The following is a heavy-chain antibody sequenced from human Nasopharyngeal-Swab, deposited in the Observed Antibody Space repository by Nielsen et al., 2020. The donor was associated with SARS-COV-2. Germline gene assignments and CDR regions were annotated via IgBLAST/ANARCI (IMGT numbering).Heavy chain of an antibody. CDR2: IYSGGST. CDR1: GFTVSSNY. D-gene: IGHD2-15*01. V-gene: IGHV3-66*01. Sequence: GGSLRLSCAASGFTVSSNYMSWVRQAPGKGLEWVSVIYSGGSTYYADSVKGRFTISRDNSKNTLYLQMNSLRAEDTAVYYCAREWEVVVAATLRFYFDYWGQGTLVTVSP. CDR3: AREWEVVVAATLRFYFDY. J-gene: IGHJ4*02.